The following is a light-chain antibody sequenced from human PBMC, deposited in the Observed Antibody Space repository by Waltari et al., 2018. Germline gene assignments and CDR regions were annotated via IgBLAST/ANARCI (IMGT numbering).Light chain of an antibody. V-gene: IGLV1-51*02. Sequence: QSVLTQPPSVSAAPGQRVTISCSGGSSNIGNNYVSWYRQFPGTAPKLLIYEDSERPSCIPGRVSGSKSGTSATLDITGLQAGDEADYYCGTWDSSLSGAVFGGGTHLTVL. CDR3: GTWDSSLSGAV. CDR2: EDS. J-gene: IGLJ7*01. CDR1: SSNIGNNY.